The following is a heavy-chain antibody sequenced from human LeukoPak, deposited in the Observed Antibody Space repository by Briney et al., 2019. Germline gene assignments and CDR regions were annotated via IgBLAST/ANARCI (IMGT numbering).Heavy chain of an antibody. CDR2: IHHSGST. CDR1: GGSFSGYY. J-gene: IGHJ4*02. D-gene: IGHD3-10*01. Sequence: SETLSLTCAVYGGSFSGYYWGWIRQPPGKGLEWIGSIHHSGSTYYNPSLKSRVTISVDTSQNQFSLKLSSVTAADTAVYYCAKLWFGELSLADYWGQGTLVTVSS. CDR3: AKLWFGELSLADY. V-gene: IGHV4-38-2*01.